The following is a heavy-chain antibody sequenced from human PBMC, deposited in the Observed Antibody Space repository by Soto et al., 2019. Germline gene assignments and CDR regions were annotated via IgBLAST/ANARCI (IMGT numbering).Heavy chain of an antibody. CDR2: IIPILGIA. D-gene: IGHD2-2*01. V-gene: IGHV1-69*02. CDR1: GGTFSSYT. Sequence: QVQLVQSGAEVKKPGSSVKVSCKASGGTFSSYTISWVRQAPGQGLEWMGRIIPILGIANYAQKFQGRVTITADKSTSRXXMGLSSLRSEDTAVYYCARGSQGVVPAQGFNWFDPWGQGTLVTVSS. J-gene: IGHJ5*02. CDR3: ARGSQGVVPAQGFNWFDP.